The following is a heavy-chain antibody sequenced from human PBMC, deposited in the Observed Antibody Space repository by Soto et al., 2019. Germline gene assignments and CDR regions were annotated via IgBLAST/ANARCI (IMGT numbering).Heavy chain of an antibody. CDR3: ARAKPLCSGGSCHTIYFDY. Sequence: SHSCTYSGCSISSGGYFVSWIRQHPGKGLELLGYIYYSVSTNYKASLKSRVTISVDTSKNQFSLKQSSVTAADTAVYYCARAKPLCSGGSCHTIYFDYWGQGTLVTVSS. D-gene: IGHD2-15*01. CDR1: GCSISSGGYF. V-gene: IGHV4-31*03. CDR2: IYYSVST. J-gene: IGHJ4*02.